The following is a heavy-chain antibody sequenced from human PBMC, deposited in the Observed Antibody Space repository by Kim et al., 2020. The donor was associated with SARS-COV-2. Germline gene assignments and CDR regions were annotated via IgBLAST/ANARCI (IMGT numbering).Heavy chain of an antibody. J-gene: IGHJ4*02. CDR2: ISSSSSHT. CDR1: GFTFSDYY. CDR3: ARVPSGWSGGFFDY. Sequence: GGSLRLSCAASGFTFSDYYMSWIRQAPGKGLEWVSYISSSSSHTNYADSEKGRFTISRDNAKNSLYLQMNSLRAEDTAVYYCARVPSGWSGGFFDYWGQGTLVTVSS. D-gene: IGHD6-19*01. V-gene: IGHV3-11*05.